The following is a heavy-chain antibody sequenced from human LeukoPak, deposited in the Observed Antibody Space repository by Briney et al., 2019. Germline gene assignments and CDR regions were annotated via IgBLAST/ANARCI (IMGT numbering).Heavy chain of an antibody. V-gene: IGHV4-34*01. CDR1: GGSFSGYY. D-gene: IGHD2-2*01. J-gene: IGHJ5*02. Sequence: SETLSLTCAVYGGSFSGYYWSWIRQPPGKGLEWIGEINHSGSTNYNPSLKSRVTISVDTSKNQFSLKLSSVTAADTAVYYCARDIVVVPAAMACFDPWGQGTLVTVSS. CDR3: ARDIVVVPAAMACFDP. CDR2: INHSGST.